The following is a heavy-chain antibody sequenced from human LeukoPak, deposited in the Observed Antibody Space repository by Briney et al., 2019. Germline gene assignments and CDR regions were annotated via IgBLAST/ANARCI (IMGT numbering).Heavy chain of an antibody. V-gene: IGHV3-30*02. CDR3: ARGFTMVRGVWNYFDY. CDR2: IRYDGSNK. D-gene: IGHD3-10*01. CDR1: GFTFSSYG. J-gene: IGHJ4*02. Sequence: GGSLRLSCAASGFTFSSYGMHWVRQAPGKGLEWVAFIRYDGSNKYYADSVKGRFTISRDNSKNTLYLQMNSLRAEDTAVYYCARGFTMVRGVWNYFDYWGQGTLVTVSS.